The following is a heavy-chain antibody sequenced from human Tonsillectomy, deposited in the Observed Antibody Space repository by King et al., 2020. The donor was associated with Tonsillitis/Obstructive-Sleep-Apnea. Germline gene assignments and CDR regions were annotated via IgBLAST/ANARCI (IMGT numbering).Heavy chain of an antibody. CDR2: ISSDVSST. Sequence: DVQLVESGGGLVQPGGSLRLSCVASGFTFSSYWMHWVRQVPGKGLVWVSRISSDVSSTSSADSVKGRFTISRDNAKNTLYLQMNSLRAEDTAVYYCARALAVAGTGGLYWGQGTLVTVSS. CDR3: ARALAVAGTGGLY. V-gene: IGHV3-74*01. J-gene: IGHJ4*02. D-gene: IGHD6-19*01. CDR1: GFTFSSYW.